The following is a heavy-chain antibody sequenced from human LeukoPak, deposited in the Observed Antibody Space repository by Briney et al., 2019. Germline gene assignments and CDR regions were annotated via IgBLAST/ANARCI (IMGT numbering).Heavy chain of an antibody. V-gene: IGHV1-18*04. CDR3: ARVPIIVVVPAAVYNWFDP. Sequence: GASVKVSCKASGYTFTGYYMHWVRQAPGQGLEWMGWISAYNGNTNYAQKLQGRVTMTTDTSTSTAYMELRSLRSDDTAVYYCARVPIIVVVPAAVYNWFDPWGQGTLVTVSS. CDR1: GYTFTGYY. J-gene: IGHJ5*02. D-gene: IGHD2-2*01. CDR2: ISAYNGNT.